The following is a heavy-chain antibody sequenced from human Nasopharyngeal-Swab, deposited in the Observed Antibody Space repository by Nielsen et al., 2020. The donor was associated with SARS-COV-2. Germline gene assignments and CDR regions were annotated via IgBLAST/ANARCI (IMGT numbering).Heavy chain of an antibody. J-gene: IGHJ5*02. Sequence: GGSLRLSCTASGFTFSRYPMNWVRQAPGKGLEWVSYIGSTGNPIYYADSVRGRFTISRDNAKNSLYLQMNSLRAEDTAVYYCVRETLGYCSSPTCPWGQGTLVTVSS. CDR3: VRETLGYCSSPTCP. CDR2: IGSTGNPI. V-gene: IGHV3-48*01. CDR1: GFTFSRYP. D-gene: IGHD2-2*01.